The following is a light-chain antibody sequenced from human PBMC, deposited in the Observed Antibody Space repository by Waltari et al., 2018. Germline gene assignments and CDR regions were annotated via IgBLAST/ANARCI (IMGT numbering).Light chain of an antibody. CDR1: QSVGSSS. J-gene: IGKJ1*01. Sequence: EIVLTQSPGTASLSPGERVTLPFRASQSVGSSSLAWYQQKPGQDPSLVIYRASRRATGIPDRFSGSGSGTDFSLTISRLEPEDFAVYYCQQHGTLPATFGQGTKVEIK. CDR3: QQHGTLPAT. V-gene: IGKV3-20*01. CDR2: RAS.